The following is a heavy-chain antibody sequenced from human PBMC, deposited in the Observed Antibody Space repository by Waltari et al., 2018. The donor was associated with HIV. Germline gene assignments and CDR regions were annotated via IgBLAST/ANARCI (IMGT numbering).Heavy chain of an antibody. CDR3: AGVRRVLRVNKRAVLKTAFRLDP. Sequence: QVHLQQWGAGLVKPPETLSLTCAAYVESFTDYSWNWIRQTPGKGLERIGEINQNGDTSDYPCRESGVILSVATSRMQCSLGLSSLSAAETAVYFCAGVRRVLRVNKRAVLKTAFRLDPWGQGTPVVVSS. CDR2: INQNGDT. CDR1: VESFTDYS. D-gene: IGHD2-21*02. J-gene: IGHJ5*02. V-gene: IGHV4-34*01.